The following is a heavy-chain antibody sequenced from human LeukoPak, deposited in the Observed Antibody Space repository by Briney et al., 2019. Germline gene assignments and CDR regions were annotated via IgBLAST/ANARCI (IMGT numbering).Heavy chain of an antibody. CDR3: ARGRSYYYGSGRPSYYYYMDV. J-gene: IGHJ6*03. CDR1: GGSISSYY. CDR2: IYYSGST. D-gene: IGHD3-10*01. Sequence: SETLSLTCTVSGGSISSYYWSWIRQPPGKGLEWIGYIYYSGSTNYNPSLKSRVTISVDTSKNQFSLKLSSVTAADTAVYYCARGRSYYYGSGRPSYYYYMDVWGKGTTVTVSS. V-gene: IGHV4-59*13.